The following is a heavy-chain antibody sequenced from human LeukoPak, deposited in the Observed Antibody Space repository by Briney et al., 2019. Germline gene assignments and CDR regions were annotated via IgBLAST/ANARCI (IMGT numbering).Heavy chain of an antibody. CDR3: ARGVGGYSGYDWFDP. V-gene: IGHV4-34*01. CDR2: INHSGST. D-gene: IGHD5-12*01. Sequence: SKTLSLTCAVYGGSSSGYYWSWIRQPPGKGLEWIGEINHSGSTNYNPSLKSRVTISVDTSKNQFSLKLSSVTAADTAVYYCARGVGGYSGYDWFDPWGQGTLVTVSS. CDR1: GGSSSGYY. J-gene: IGHJ5*02.